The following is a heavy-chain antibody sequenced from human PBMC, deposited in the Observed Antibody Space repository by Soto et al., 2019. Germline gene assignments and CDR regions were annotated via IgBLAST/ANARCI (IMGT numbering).Heavy chain of an antibody. CDR1: GFTFSSYG. CDR2: ISYDGSNK. V-gene: IGHV3-30*18. Sequence: QVQLVESGGGVVQPGRSLRLSCAASGFTFSSYGMHWVRQAPGKGLEWGAVISYDGSNKYYADSVKGRLAISRDNSKNTLYLQMNSLRAEDTAVYYCANIGYYDSSGPYYYYGMDVWGQGTTVTVSS. D-gene: IGHD3-22*01. CDR3: ANIGYYDSSGPYYYYGMDV. J-gene: IGHJ6*02.